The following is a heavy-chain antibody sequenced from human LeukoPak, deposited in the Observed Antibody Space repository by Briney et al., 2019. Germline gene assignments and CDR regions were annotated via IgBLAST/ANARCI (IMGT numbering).Heavy chain of an antibody. D-gene: IGHD6-13*01. Sequence: PGGSLRLSCAASGFTFSSHFMHWVRQAPGKGLEWVTFIQGDGSNKYYADPFKGRFTISRDNSKNTLYLQMSSLRAEDTAIYYCAKDLSNSWSFDYWGQGILVTVSS. CDR2: IQGDGSNK. CDR1: GFTFSSHF. CDR3: AKDLSNSWSFDY. J-gene: IGHJ4*02. V-gene: IGHV3-30*02.